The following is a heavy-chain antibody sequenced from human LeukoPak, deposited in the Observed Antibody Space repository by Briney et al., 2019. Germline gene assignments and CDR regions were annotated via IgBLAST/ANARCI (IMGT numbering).Heavy chain of an antibody. V-gene: IGHV4-59*01. CDR2: IYYTGRT. CDR3: ARADFWSAVDY. Sequence: PSETLSLTCTVSGGSISSYYWSWIRQPPGKGLEWIGYIYYTGRTNYNPSLKSRVTISVDTSKNQFSLKLNSVTAADTAVYYCARADFWSAVDYWGQETLVTVSS. CDR1: GGSISSYY. D-gene: IGHD3-3*01. J-gene: IGHJ4*02.